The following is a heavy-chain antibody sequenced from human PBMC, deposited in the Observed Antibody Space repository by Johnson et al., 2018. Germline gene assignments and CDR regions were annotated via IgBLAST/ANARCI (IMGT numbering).Heavy chain of an antibody. CDR2: IYHSGST. Sequence: QVQLQESGPGLVKPSETLSLTCTVAGGSISGYYWSWIRQPPVKRLEWLGYIYHSGSTKYNPSLNSRVTMSVDASKNQCSLQLNSVTAADTAVYYCARYVSSSGYVHHWGQGTLVTVSS. CDR1: GGSISGYY. CDR3: ARYVSSSGYVHH. V-gene: IGHV4-59*01. J-gene: IGHJ1*01. D-gene: IGHD3-22*01.